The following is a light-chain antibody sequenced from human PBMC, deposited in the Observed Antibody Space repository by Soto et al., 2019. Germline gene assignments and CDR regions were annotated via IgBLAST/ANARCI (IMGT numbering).Light chain of an antibody. CDR2: GAS. Sequence: EIVMTQSPATLSVSPGERATLSCRANQSVTTRYLAWYQQKPGQAPRLLMYGASNRATGIPDRFSGSGSGTDFTLTISGLEPEDFAVYYCQQYGNSPLNFGGGTKVDI. J-gene: IGKJ4*01. CDR1: QSVTTRY. CDR3: QQYGNSPLN. V-gene: IGKV3-20*01.